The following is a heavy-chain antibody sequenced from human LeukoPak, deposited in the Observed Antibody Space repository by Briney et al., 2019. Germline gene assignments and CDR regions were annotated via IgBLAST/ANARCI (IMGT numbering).Heavy chain of an antibody. CDR2: IYYSGST. J-gene: IGHJ4*02. CDR3: ARDNLDYGDYGNYFDY. V-gene: IGHV4-59*12. CDR1: GGSISSYY. D-gene: IGHD4-17*01. Sequence: SETLSLTCTVSGGSISSYYWSWIRQPPGKGLEWIGYIYYSGSTYYNPSLKSRVTISVDTSKNQFSLKLSSVTAADTAVYYCARDNLDYGDYGNYFDYWGQGTLVTVSS.